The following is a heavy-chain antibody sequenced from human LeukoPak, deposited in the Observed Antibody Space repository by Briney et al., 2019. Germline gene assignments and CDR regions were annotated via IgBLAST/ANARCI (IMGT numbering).Heavy chain of an antibody. J-gene: IGHJ4*02. D-gene: IGHD1-26*01. V-gene: IGHV1-2*02. CDR3: ARFSGSSPGLDY. CDR1: GYTFTGYY. CDR2: INPNSGGT. Sequence: ASVKVSCKASGYTFTGYYMHWVRQAPGQGLEWMGWINPNSGGTNYAQKFQGRVTMTRDTSISTAYMELSRLRSDDTAVYYCARFSGSSPGLDYWGQGTLVTVSS.